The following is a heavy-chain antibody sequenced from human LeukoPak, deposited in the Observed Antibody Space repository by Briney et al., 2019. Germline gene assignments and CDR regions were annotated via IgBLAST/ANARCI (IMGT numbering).Heavy chain of an antibody. J-gene: IGHJ5*02. Sequence: SVKVSCKASGGTFSSYAISWVRQAPGQGLEWMGRIIPILGIANYAQKFQGRVTITADKSTSTAYMELSSLRSEDTAVYYCARDRGASWLFDPWGQGTLVTVSS. CDR2: IIPILGIA. CDR1: GGTFSSYA. CDR3: ARDRGASWLFDP. D-gene: IGHD4/OR15-4a*01. V-gene: IGHV1-69*04.